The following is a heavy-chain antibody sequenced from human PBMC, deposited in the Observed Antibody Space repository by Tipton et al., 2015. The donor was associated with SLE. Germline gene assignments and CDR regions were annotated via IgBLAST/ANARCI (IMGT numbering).Heavy chain of an antibody. CDR2: IYTSGST. V-gene: IGHV4-61*02. J-gene: IGHJ6*03. CDR1: GGSISSGSYY. CDR3: ARAIAYQPLAPMDV. D-gene: IGHD2-21*01. Sequence: TLSLTCTVSGGSISSGSYYWSWIRQPAGKGLEWIGRIYTSGSTNYNPSLKSRVTISVDTSKNPFSLKLSSVTAADTAVYYCARAIAYQPLAPMDVWGKGTTVTVSS.